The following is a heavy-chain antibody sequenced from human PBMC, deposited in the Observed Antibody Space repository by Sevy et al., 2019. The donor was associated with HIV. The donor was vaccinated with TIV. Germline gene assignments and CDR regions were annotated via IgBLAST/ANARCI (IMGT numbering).Heavy chain of an antibody. J-gene: IGHJ4*02. D-gene: IGHD6-19*01. CDR1: GFTFDDFA. Sequence: GGSLRLSCAASGFTFDDFAMHWVRQVPGKRLEWVSGLNWDSGSVAYADSVKGRFTISRDNAKNALFLQMNSLRAEDTALYYCAKDIGATGIAVVANWGQGIQVTVSS. CDR3: AKDIGATGIAVVAN. V-gene: IGHV3-9*01. CDR2: LNWDSGSV.